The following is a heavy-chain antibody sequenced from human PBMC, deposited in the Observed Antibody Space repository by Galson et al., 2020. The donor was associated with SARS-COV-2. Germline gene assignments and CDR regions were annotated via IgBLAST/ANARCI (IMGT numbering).Heavy chain of an antibody. CDR2: IWYDGSNK. D-gene: IGHD3-22*01. CDR3: AREVYYYDSSGYSDY. Sequence: TGGSLRLSCAASGFTFSSYGMHWVRQAPGKGLEWVAVIWYDGSNKYYADSVKGRFTISRDNSKNTLYLQMNSLRAEDTAVYYCAREVYYYDSSGYSDYWGQGTLVTVSS. V-gene: IGHV3-33*01. CDR1: GFTFSSYG. J-gene: IGHJ4*02.